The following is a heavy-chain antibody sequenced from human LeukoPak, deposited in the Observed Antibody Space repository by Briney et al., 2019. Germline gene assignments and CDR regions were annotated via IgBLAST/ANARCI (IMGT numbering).Heavy chain of an antibody. J-gene: IGHJ4*02. Sequence: GGSLRLSCAAYGFTLSDYYMSWLRQAPGKGLEWVSYISSSSSYTNYADSVKGRSTISRDNAKNSLYLQMNSLRAEDTAVYYCARPGDDYVDYWGQGTLVTVSS. CDR3: ARPGDDYVDY. V-gene: IGHV3-11*06. D-gene: IGHD4/OR15-4a*01. CDR1: GFTLSDYY. CDR2: ISSSSSYT.